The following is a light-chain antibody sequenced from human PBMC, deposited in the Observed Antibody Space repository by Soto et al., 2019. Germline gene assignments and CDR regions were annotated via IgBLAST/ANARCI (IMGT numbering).Light chain of an antibody. CDR3: SSYTSSSTDVV. Sequence: QSALTQPASVSGSPGQSITISCTGTSSDVGGYNYVSWYQQHPGNAPKLMIYDVSNRPSGVSNRFSGSKSGNTASLTISGLQAEDEADYYCSSYTSSSTDVVFGGGTKLTV. CDR1: SSDVGGYNY. CDR2: DVS. J-gene: IGLJ2*01. V-gene: IGLV2-14*01.